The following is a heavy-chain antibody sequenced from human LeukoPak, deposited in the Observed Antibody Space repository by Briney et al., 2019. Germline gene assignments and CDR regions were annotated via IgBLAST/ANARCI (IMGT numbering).Heavy chain of an antibody. V-gene: IGHV1-2*06. J-gene: IGHJ4*02. D-gene: IGHD2-2*01. Sequence: ASVKVSCKASGCTFTGYYMHWVRPAPGQGLEWMGRFNLNSGGTNYAQRLQGRVTRNGDTSISPPDMELSRLRSDDRAVYYCARELGVPPDCSSTSCYLDYWGQGTLVTVSS. CDR3: ARELGVPPDCSSTSCYLDY. CDR1: GCTFTGYY. CDR2: FNLNSGGT.